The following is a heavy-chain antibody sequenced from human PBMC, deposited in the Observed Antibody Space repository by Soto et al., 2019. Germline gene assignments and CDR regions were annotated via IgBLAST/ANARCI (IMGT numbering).Heavy chain of an antibody. J-gene: IGHJ5*02. CDR3: ARGKGDFWSGNNWFDP. Sequence: QVQLQQWGAGLLKPSETLSLTCAVYGGSFSGYYWSWIRQPPGKGLEWIGEINHSGSTNYNPSLKSRVTISVDTAKNQVSLKLSSVTAADTAVYYCARGKGDFWSGNNWFDPWGQGTLVTVSS. D-gene: IGHD3-3*01. CDR2: INHSGST. CDR1: GGSFSGYY. V-gene: IGHV4-34*01.